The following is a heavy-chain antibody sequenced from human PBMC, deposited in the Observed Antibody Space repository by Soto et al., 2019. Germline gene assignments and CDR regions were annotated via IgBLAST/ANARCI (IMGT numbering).Heavy chain of an antibody. D-gene: IGHD3-22*01. CDR3: AKNGPDSSGIDY. CDR2: ISYDGSNK. CDR1: GFTFSSYC. Sequence: PGGSLRLSCAASGFTFSSYCMYWVRQAPGKGLEWVAVISYDGSNKYYADSVKGRFTISRDNSKNTLYLQMNSLRAEDTAVYYCAKNGPDSSGIDYWGQGT. V-gene: IGHV3-30*18. J-gene: IGHJ4*02.